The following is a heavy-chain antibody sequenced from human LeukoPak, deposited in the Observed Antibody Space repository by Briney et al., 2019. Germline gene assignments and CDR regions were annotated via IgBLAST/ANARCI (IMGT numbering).Heavy chain of an antibody. CDR3: ARGLYVDY. CDR2: ISGTGGST. J-gene: IGHJ4*02. V-gene: IGHV3-23*01. Sequence: GGSLRLSCAASGFTFSSYAVSWVRQAPGKGLEWVSAISGTGGSTYYADSVKGRFSISRDNSKNTLYLQMNSLRAEDTAVYYCARGLYVDYWGQGTLVTVSS. D-gene: IGHD3-10*01. CDR1: GFTFSSYA.